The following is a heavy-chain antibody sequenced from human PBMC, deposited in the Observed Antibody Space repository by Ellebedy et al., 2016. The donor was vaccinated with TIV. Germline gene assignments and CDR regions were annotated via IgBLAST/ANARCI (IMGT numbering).Heavy chain of an antibody. CDR2: ISDDGGIK. Sequence: PGGSLRLSCAASGFTFSTYEMHWVRQAPGKGLEWVAVISDDGGIKYYSDSVKGRFTISRDNSKNTLYLQMNSLRAEDTAVYYCAKGWMGSGWRYFDYWGQGTLVTVSS. J-gene: IGHJ4*02. D-gene: IGHD6-19*01. V-gene: IGHV3-30*18. CDR3: AKGWMGSGWRYFDY. CDR1: GFTFSTYE.